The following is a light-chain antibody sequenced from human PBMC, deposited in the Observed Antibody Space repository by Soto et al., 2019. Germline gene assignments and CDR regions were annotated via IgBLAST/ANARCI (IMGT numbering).Light chain of an antibody. CDR2: KAS. Sequence: DIQMTQTPSTLSASVGYRVTITCRASQTISSWLAWYQQKTGKAPKILIYKASTLKSGVPSRFSGSGSGTELTLTISRLQPDDFATYYCQHYNSYSEAFGQGTKVDIK. CDR3: QHYNSYSEA. CDR1: QTISSW. V-gene: IGKV1-5*03. J-gene: IGKJ1*01.